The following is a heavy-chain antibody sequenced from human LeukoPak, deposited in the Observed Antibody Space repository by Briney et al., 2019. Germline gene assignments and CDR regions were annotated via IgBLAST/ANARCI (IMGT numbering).Heavy chain of an antibody. CDR3: ARVAAAYYYYYYYMDV. CDR1: GGTFSSYA. J-gene: IGHJ6*03. Sequence: GASVKVSCKASGGTFSSYAISWVRQAPGQGLEWMGGIIPIFGTANYAQKFQGRVTITTDESTSTAYMELSSLRSEDTAVYYCARVAAAYYYYYYYMDVWGKGTTVTVSS. CDR2: IIPIFGTA. V-gene: IGHV1-69*05. D-gene: IGHD6-13*01.